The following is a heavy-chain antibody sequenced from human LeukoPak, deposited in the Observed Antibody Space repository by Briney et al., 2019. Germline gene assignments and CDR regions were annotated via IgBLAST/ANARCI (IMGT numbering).Heavy chain of an antibody. V-gene: IGHV5-51*01. D-gene: IGHD2-15*01. CDR2: IYPGDSDT. CDR1: GYSFTSYW. J-gene: IGHJ3*02. CDR3: ARQSYCSGGSCYSAFDI. Sequence: GESLKISCKGSGYSFTSYWIGWVRQMPGRGLEWMGIIYPGDSDTRYSPSFQGQVTISADKSISTAYLQWSSLKASDTAMYYCARQSYCSGGSCYSAFDIWGQRTMVTVSS.